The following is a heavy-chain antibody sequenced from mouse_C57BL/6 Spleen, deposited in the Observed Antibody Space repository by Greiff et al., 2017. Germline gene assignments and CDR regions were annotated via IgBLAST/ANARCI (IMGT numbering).Heavy chain of an antibody. CDR3: ARGDYDGAMDY. J-gene: IGHJ4*01. D-gene: IGHD1-1*01. V-gene: IGHV1-9*01. CDR1: GYTFTGYG. CDR2: FLPGSGST. Sequence: VQLQESGAERMKPGASVKLSCKATGYTFTGYGIVWVKQRPGHGLEWIGEFLPGSGSTNYNEKFKGKATFTADTSSNTAYMQLSSLTTEDSAVYYCARGDYDGAMDYWGQGTSVTVSS.